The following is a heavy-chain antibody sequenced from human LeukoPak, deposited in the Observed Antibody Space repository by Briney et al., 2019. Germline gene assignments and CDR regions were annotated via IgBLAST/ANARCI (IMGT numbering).Heavy chain of an antibody. CDR3: ARVGFFRGSGFDP. D-gene: IGHD3-10*01. CDR2: IYYSGST. CDR1: GFTFSSYA. J-gene: IGHJ5*02. Sequence: LRLSCAASGFTFSSYAMSWVRQHPGKGLEWIGYIYYSGSTYYNPSLKSRVTISVDTSKNQFSLKLSSVTAADTAVYYCARVGFFRGSGFDPWGQGTLVTVSS. V-gene: IGHV4-31*02.